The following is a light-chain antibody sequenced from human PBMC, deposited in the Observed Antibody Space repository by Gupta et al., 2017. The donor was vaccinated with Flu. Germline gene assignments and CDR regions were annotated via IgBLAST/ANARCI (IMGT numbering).Light chain of an antibody. CDR3: QQRSNWPPIT. Sequence: EIVLTQSPATLSLSPGERATLSCRASQSVSSYLAWYQQKPGQAPRLLIYDASNRDTGIPARFSGSESGKDFTLTISSREQEDFAVYYCQQRSNWPPITFGQGTRLEIK. CDR2: DAS. V-gene: IGKV3-11*01. CDR1: QSVSSY. J-gene: IGKJ5*01.